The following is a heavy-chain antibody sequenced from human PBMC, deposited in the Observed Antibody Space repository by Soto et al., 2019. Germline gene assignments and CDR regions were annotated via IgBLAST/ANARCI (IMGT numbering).Heavy chain of an antibody. CDR2: ISAYNGNT. V-gene: IGHV1-18*04. CDR3: ARLVPSSTSGGFFDY. CDR1: GYTFTRPA. J-gene: IGHJ4*02. D-gene: IGHD2-2*01. Sequence: QVQLVQSGAEVKKPGASVKVSCKASGYTFTRPAPRPARPAPGHPPHWMGWISAYNGNTNYAQKLQGRVTMTTDTSTSTAYMELRSLRSDDTAVYYCARLVPSSTSGGFFDYWGQGTLVTVSS.